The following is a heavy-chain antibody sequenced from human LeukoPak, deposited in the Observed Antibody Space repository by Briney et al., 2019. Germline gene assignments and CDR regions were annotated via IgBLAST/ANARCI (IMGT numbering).Heavy chain of an antibody. J-gene: IGHJ4*02. CDR3: ARGAGSYGSFYFDY. D-gene: IGHD5-18*01. CDR2: INPSSGAI. CDR1: GYTFTAYY. V-gene: IGHV1-2*02. Sequence: ASVKVSCKASGYTFTAYYMHWVRQAPGQGLEWMGWINPSSGAINNAQKFQGRVTMTRDTSISTAYMDLSRLRSDDTAVYYCARGAGSYGSFYFDYWGQGTLVTVSS.